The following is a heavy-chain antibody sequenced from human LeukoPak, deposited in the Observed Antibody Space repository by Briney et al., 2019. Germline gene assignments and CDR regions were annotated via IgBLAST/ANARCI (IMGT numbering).Heavy chain of an antibody. V-gene: IGHV4-34*12. J-gene: IGHJ5*02. CDR1: GGSFSGYY. CDR2: IFHSGST. CDR3: ARSIAANWLDP. Sequence: SETLSLTCAVYGGSFSGYYWSWIRQPPGKGLEWIGEIFHSGSTNYNPSLKSRVTLSVDKSKNQFSLRLTSVTAADTAVYYCARSIAANWLDPWGQGALVTVSS. D-gene: IGHD6-13*01.